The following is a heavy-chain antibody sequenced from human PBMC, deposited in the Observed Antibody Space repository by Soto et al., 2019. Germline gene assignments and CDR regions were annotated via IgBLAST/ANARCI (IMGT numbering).Heavy chain of an antibody. CDR3: ARLYCSSTSCSAPFDP. D-gene: IGHD2-2*01. V-gene: IGHV3-11*01. CDR2: ISSSGSTI. Sequence: GGSLRLSCAASGFTFSDYYMSWIRQAPGKGLEWVSYISSSGSTIYYADSVKGRFTISRDNAKNSLYLQMNSLRAEDTAVYYCARLYCSSTSCSAPFDPWGQGTLVTVSS. CDR1: GFTFSDYY. J-gene: IGHJ5*02.